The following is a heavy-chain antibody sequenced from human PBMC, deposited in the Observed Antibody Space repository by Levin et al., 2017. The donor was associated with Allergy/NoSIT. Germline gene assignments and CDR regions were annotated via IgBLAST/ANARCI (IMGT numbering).Heavy chain of an antibody. CDR2: VSDSGNRNT. V-gene: IGHV4-39*07. Sequence: SQTLSLTCVVSGGSISDSRFYWGWIRQPPGRGLEWIGTVSDSGNRNTYYNSPLKSRVTISADTSKNQFSLRLSSVTAADTAVYYCARRQIGTMLDIWGQGTMVTVSS. D-gene: IGHD5-24*01. CDR1: GGSISDSRFY. J-gene: IGHJ3*02. CDR3: ARRQIGTMLDI.